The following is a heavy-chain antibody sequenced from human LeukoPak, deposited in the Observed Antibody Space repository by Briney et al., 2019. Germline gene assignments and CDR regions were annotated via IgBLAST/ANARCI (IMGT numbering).Heavy chain of an antibody. CDR3: ARDERDVVVVPGAMPY. CDR1: GYTFTGYY. CDR2: INPNSGGT. D-gene: IGHD2-2*01. J-gene: IGHJ4*02. V-gene: IGHV1-2*02. Sequence: ASVKVSCKASGYTFTGYYMYWVRQAPGQGLEWMGWINPNSGGTNYAQKFQGRVTMTRDTSTTTVYMELSSLRSDDTAMYYCARDERDVVVVPGAMPYWGQGTLVTVSS.